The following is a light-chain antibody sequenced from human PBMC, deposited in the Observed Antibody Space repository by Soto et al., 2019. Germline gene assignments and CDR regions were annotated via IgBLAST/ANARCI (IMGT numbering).Light chain of an antibody. CDR3: QHYNNWPWT. J-gene: IGKJ1*01. V-gene: IGKV3-15*01. CDR1: RSVSRD. CDR2: GAS. Sequence: ETVLTQSPATLSVSPGARATLSCRASRSVSRDLAWYQQKPGQVPRLLINGASTRASGIPARFSGSGSGTEFTLTISSLQSEDFAVYYCQHYNNWPWTFGQGTKVEI.